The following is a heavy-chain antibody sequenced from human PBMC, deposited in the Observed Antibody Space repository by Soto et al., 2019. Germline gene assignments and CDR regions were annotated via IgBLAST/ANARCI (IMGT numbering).Heavy chain of an antibody. CDR2: ISSSGSYT. D-gene: IGHD4-17*01. V-gene: IGHV3-11*03. CDR3: ASGDYGEIDY. CDR1: GFTFSDYY. Sequence: GGSLRLSCAASGFTFSDYYMSWIRQAPGKGLEWVSYISSSGSYTNYADSVKGRFTVSRDNAKNSLYLQMNTLRAEDTAVYYCASGDYGEIDYWGQGTLVTSPQ. J-gene: IGHJ4*02.